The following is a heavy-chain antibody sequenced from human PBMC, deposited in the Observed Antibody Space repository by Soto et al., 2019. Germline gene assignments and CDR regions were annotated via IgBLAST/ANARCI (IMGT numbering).Heavy chain of an antibody. V-gene: IGHV3-74*01. D-gene: IGHD6-25*01. Sequence: XGSLRLSCSASGVIFSSYWMHWVRQAPGKGLVWVSEINTDGTSTNYADSVKGRFTISRDNGKKTLYLQMNSLRLEDTAVYYCASLSAPTDYWGQGTLVTVSS. CDR2: INTDGTST. J-gene: IGHJ4*02. CDR3: ASLSAPTDY. CDR1: GVIFSSYW.